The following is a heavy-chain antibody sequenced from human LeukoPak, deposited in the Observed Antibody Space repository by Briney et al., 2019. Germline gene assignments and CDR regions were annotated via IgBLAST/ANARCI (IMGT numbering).Heavy chain of an antibody. CDR1: GFTFSSYA. V-gene: IGHV3-30*04. CDR2: ISYDGSNK. J-gene: IGHJ4*02. Sequence: GGSLRLSCAASGFTFSSYAMHWVRQAPGKGLEWVGVISYDGSNKYYADSVKGRFTISRDNSKNTLYLQMNSLRAEDTAVYYCARLIVVVPAATSDYWGQGTLVTVSS. D-gene: IGHD2-2*01. CDR3: ARLIVVVPAATSDY.